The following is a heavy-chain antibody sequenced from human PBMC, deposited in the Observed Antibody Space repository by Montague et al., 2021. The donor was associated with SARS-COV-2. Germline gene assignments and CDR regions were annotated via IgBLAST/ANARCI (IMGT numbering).Heavy chain of an antibody. V-gene: IGHV4-39*02. J-gene: IGHJ6*02. CDR3: ARTSKLRESSSGNYYYHAMDV. CDR2: ISYGGTT. D-gene: IGHD3-16*01. Sequence: SETLSLTCTVSGGSISSTSYYWGWIRQPPGKGLEWIGSISYGGTTYYSPSLKSRVTISVDTSKNHFSLNMASVTAADTAVYYCARTSKLRESSSGNYYYHAMDVWGQGTTVTVSS. CDR1: GGSISSTSYY.